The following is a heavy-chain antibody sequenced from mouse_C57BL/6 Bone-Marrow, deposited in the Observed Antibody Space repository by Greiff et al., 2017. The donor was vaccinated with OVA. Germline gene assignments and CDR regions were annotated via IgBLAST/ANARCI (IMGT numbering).Heavy chain of an antibody. D-gene: IGHD2-1*01. V-gene: IGHV14-4*01. CDR1: GFNIKDDY. Sequence: EVQLQESGAELVRPGASVKLSCTASGFNIKDDYMHWVKQRPEQGLEWIGWIDPENGDTEYASKFQGKATITADTSSNTAYLQLSRLTSEDTAVYYCTSYGNFDYWGKGTTLTVSS. J-gene: IGHJ2*01. CDR3: TSYGNFDY. CDR2: IDPENGDT.